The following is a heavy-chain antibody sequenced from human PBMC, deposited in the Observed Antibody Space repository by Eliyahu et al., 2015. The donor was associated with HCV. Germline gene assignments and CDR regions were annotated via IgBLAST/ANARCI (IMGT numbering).Heavy chain of an antibody. D-gene: IGHD1-26*01. V-gene: IGHV3-48*02. Sequence: EWVSYISSSSSTIYYADSVKGRFTISRDNAKNSLYLQMNSLRDEDTAVYYCARSGQWELRSPDYWGQGTLVTVSS. CDR2: ISSSSSTI. CDR3: ARSGQWELRSPDY. J-gene: IGHJ4*02.